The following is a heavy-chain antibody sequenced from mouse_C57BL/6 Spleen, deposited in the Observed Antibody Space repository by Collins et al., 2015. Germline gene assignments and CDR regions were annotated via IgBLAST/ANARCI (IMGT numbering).Heavy chain of an antibody. Sequence: QIQLVQSGPELKKPGETVKISCKASGYTFTTYGMSWVKQAPGKGLKWMGWINTYSGVPTYADDFKGRFAFSLETSASTAFLQINNLKNEDTATYFRATWDYDGYAMDYWGQGTSVTVSS. J-gene: IGHJ4*01. CDR1: GYTFTTYG. V-gene: IGHV9-3*01. D-gene: IGHD2-4*01. CDR2: INTYSGVP. CDR3: ATWDYDGYAMDY.